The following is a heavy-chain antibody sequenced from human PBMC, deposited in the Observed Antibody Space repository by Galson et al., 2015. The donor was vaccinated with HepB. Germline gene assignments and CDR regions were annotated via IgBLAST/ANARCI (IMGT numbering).Heavy chain of an antibody. Sequence: SVKVSCKASGYTFTSYYMHWVRQAPGKGLEWMGGFDPEDGETIYAQKFQGRVTMTEDTSTDTAYMELSSPRSEDTAVYYCATDPIDYGDHTFDYWGQGTLVTVSS. CDR3: ATDPIDYGDHTFDY. CDR1: GYTFTSYY. CDR2: FDPEDGET. D-gene: IGHD4-17*01. V-gene: IGHV1-24*01. J-gene: IGHJ4*02.